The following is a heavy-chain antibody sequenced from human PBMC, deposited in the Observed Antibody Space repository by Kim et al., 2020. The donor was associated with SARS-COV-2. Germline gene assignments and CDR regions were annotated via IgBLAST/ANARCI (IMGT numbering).Heavy chain of an antibody. V-gene: IGHV3-11*01. CDR1: GFTFSDYY. CDR3: ARDVVVPAAIYYYYGMDV. CDR2: ISSSGSTI. J-gene: IGHJ6*02. D-gene: IGHD2-2*02. Sequence: GGSLRLSCAASGFTFSDYYMSWIRQAPGKGLEWVSYISSSGSTIYYADSVKGRFTISRDNDKNSLYLQMNSLRAEDTAVYYCARDVVVPAAIYYYYGMDVWGQGTTVTVSS.